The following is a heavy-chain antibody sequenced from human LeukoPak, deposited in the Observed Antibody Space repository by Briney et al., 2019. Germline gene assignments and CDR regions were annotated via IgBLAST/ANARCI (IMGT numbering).Heavy chain of an antibody. V-gene: IGHV3-48*03. Sequence: PGGSLRLSCAASGFTFSSYEMNWVRQAPGKGLEWVSYISSSGSTIYYADSVKGRFTISRDNAKNSLYLQMNSLRAEDTAVYYCASKFGYSSGWYLYWGQGTLVTVSS. CDR2: ISSSGSTI. D-gene: IGHD6-19*01. J-gene: IGHJ4*02. CDR1: GFTFSSYE. CDR3: ASKFGYSSGWYLY.